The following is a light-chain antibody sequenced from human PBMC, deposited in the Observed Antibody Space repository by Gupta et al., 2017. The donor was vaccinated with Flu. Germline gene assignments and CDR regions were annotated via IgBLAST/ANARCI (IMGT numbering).Light chain of an antibody. J-gene: IGKJ4*01. Sequence: YEASNLAYGVPSRFSGSGSGTDFTLTISSLQPDDFATYYCQQYYTYVLSFGGGTKVQSK. V-gene: IGKV1-5*03. CDR3: QQYYTYVLS. CDR2: EAS.